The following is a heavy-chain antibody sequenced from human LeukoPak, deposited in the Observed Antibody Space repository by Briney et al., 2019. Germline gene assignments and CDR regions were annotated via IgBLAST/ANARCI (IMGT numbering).Heavy chain of an antibody. Sequence: GGSLRLSCAASGFSFDDYGLTWVRQAPGKGLEWVSGINWNGDSTDYADSVKGRFTISRDNVKNSLYLQMNSLRAEDTALYYCARDLRVVITGSFDSWGQGTLVTVSS. CDR1: GFSFDDYG. J-gene: IGHJ4*02. CDR3: ARDLRVVITGSFDS. CDR2: INWNGDST. V-gene: IGHV3-20*04. D-gene: IGHD3-22*01.